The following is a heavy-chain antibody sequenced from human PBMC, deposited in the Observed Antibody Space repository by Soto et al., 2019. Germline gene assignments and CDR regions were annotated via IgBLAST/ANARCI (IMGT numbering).Heavy chain of an antibody. V-gene: IGHV4-4*02. CDR3: ASYSIAVASTTH. J-gene: IGHJ4*02. Sequence: QVQLQESGPGLVKPSGTLSLTCAVSSGSISSSNWWSWVRQPPGKGLEWIGEIYHSGSTNYNPSLKSRVTISVDKSNNQFSLKLSSVTAADTAVYYCASYSIAVASTTHWGQGTLVTVSS. D-gene: IGHD6-19*01. CDR1: SGSISSSNW. CDR2: IYHSGST.